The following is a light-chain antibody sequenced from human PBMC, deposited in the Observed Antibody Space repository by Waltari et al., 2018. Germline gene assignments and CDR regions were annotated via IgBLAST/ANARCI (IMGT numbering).Light chain of an antibody. CDR3: QQSFTTLWT. CDR1: QSISVY. V-gene: IGKV1-39*01. CDR2: GAT. J-gene: IGKJ1*01. Sequence: DIQMTQSPSTLSASVGDRVTISCRAGQSISVYLNWYHQKHGQAPKLLIHGATTLENGVLTRFSGSGSGTDFTLTISTLQPEDFATYYWQQSFTTLWTFGQGTEVEIK.